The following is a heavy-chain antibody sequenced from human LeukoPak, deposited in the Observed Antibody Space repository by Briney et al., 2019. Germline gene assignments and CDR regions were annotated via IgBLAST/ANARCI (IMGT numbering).Heavy chain of an antibody. J-gene: IGHJ4*02. D-gene: IGHD3-16*01. CDR2: ISHSGST. CDR3: ARAPRGIFDY. CDR1: GGSISSYY. V-gene: IGHV4-59*12. Sequence: PSETLSLTCIISGGSISSYYWIWIRQPPGKGLEWIGHISHSGSTNYNPSLQSRVTISVDMSKNQFSLQLNSVTPEDTAVYYCARAPRGIFDYWGQGTLVTVSS.